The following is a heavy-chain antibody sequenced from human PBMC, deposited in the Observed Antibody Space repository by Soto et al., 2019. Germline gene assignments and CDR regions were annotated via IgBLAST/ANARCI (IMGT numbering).Heavy chain of an antibody. J-gene: IGHJ6*02. Sequence: PSETLSLTCAVYGGPFSGYYWSWIRQPPGKGLEWIGEINHSGSTNYNPSLKSRVTISVDTSKNQFSLKVSSVTAADTAVYYCARVRMATIYYSYGMDVWGQGTTVTVSS. D-gene: IGHD5-12*01. CDR1: GGPFSGYY. CDR2: INHSGST. V-gene: IGHV4-34*01. CDR3: ARVRMATIYYSYGMDV.